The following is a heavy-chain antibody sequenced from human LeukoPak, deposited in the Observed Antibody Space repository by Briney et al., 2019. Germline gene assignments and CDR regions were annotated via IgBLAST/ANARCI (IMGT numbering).Heavy chain of an antibody. Sequence: PSETLSLTCTVSGGSISSSSYYWGWIRQPPGKGLEWIGSIYYGGSTYYNPSLKSRVTISVDTSKNQFSLKLSSVTAADTAVYYCARRGSSSGWYGPGLYGYYFDYWGQGTLVIVSS. J-gene: IGHJ4*02. V-gene: IGHV4-39*01. CDR3: ARRGSSSGWYGPGLYGYYFDY. CDR1: GGSISSSSYY. D-gene: IGHD6-19*01. CDR2: IYYGGST.